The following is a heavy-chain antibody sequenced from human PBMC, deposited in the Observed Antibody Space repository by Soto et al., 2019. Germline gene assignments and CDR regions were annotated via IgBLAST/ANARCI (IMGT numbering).Heavy chain of an antibody. CDR2: INPSAGGA. CDR3: ARGSAYDREPFDY. D-gene: IGHD5-12*01. V-gene: IGHV1-46*03. Sequence: ASVKVSCKASGGTFTSYYIHWVRQPPGQGLEWMGMINPSAGGASYAQKFQGRVTMTRDTSTSTVYMELSSLRSEDTAVYFCARGSAYDREPFDYWGQGTLVTVSS. J-gene: IGHJ4*02. CDR1: GGTFTSYY.